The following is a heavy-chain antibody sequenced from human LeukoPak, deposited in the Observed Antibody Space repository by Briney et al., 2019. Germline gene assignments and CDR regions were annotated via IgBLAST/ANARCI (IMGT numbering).Heavy chain of an antibody. V-gene: IGHV4-30-2*01. CDR2: IYHSGST. J-gene: IGHJ3*02. CDR1: GGSINSGGFS. CDR3: ASEGVNDGFDI. Sequence: SETLSLTCAVSGGSINSGGFSWNWIRQPPGKGLEWIGYIYHSGSTYFSPSLKSCVTISQDRSKNQFSLKLNSVTAADTAIYYCASEGVNDGFDIWGQGTMVTVSS.